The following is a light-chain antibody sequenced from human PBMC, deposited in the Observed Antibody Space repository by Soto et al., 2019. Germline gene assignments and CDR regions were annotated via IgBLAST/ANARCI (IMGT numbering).Light chain of an antibody. CDR3: RHYNSKSEA. J-gene: IGKJ5*01. V-gene: IGKV1-5*03. Sequence: DNQLTSAPPTLTGCLEERVAITCRASQTISSWLAWYQQKPGKAPKLLIYKASTLKSGFPSRFSGSGSGTEFTIPINPLQPYDFVTHSCRHYNSKSEAFAPGTRLDIK. CDR2: KAS. CDR1: QTISSW.